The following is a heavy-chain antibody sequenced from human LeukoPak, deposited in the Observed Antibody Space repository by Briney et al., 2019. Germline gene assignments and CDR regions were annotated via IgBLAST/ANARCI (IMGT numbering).Heavy chain of an antibody. CDR3: ARDHRGIYSPFDY. CDR1: GFTFISYG. CDR2: IKQDGSEK. V-gene: IGHV3-7*01. D-gene: IGHD2-21*01. Sequence: GGSLRLSCAASGFTFISYGMHWVRQAPGKGLEWVANIKQDGSEKYYVDSVKGRFIISRDNAKNSLYLQMNSLRAEDTAVYYCARDHRGIYSPFDYWGQGTLVTVSS. J-gene: IGHJ4*02.